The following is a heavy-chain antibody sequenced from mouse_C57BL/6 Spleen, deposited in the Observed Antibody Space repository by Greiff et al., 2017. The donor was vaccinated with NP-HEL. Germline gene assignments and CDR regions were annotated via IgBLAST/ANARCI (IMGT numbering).Heavy chain of an antibody. CDR1: GYTFTDYE. J-gene: IGHJ2*01. CDR2: IDPETGGT. Sequence: QVQLKQSGAELVRPGASVTLSCKASGYTFTDYEMHWVKQTPVHGLEWIGAIDPETGGTAYNQKFKGKAILTADKSSSTAYMELRSLTSEDSAVYYCTRKGYYDYDEDFDYWGQGTTLTVSS. CDR3: TRKGYYDYDEDFDY. V-gene: IGHV1-15*01. D-gene: IGHD2-4*01.